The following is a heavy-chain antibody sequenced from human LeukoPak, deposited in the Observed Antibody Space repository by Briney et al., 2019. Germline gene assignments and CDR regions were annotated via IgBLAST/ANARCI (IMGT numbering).Heavy chain of an antibody. CDR3: ARSVAGPTDY. D-gene: IGHD6-19*01. CDR1: GGSISSGSYY. Sequence: SETLSLTCTVSGGSISSGSYYWSWIRQPAGKGLEWIGRIYTSGSTNYNPSLKSRVTISVDTSKNQFSLKLSSVTAADTAVYYCARSVAGPTDYWGQGTLVTVSS. CDR2: IYTSGST. V-gene: IGHV4-61*02. J-gene: IGHJ4*02.